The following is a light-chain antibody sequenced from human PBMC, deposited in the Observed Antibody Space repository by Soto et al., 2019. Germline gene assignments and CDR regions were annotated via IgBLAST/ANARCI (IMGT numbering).Light chain of an antibody. CDR1: QSISSW. V-gene: IGKV1-5*03. Sequence: DIQMTQSPSTLSASVGDRVTITCRASQSISSWLAWYQQKPGKAPKLLIYKASSLESGVPSRFSGSGSGTEFTLTIRSLQPDDFESYYCQQYSLYWAFGQGTKVEIK. J-gene: IGKJ1*01. CDR2: KAS. CDR3: QQYSLYWA.